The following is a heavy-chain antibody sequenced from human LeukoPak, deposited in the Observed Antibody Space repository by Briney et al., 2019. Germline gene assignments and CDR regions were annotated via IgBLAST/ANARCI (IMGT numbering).Heavy chain of an antibody. Sequence: SETLSLTCTVSGGSISSYYWSGIRQPPGKGLEWIGYIYYSGSTNYNPSLKSRVTISVDTSKNQFSLKLSSVTAADTAVYYCARGDYYDSSPANWGQGTLVTVSS. CDR1: GGSISSYY. CDR2: IYYSGST. J-gene: IGHJ4*02. D-gene: IGHD3-22*01. CDR3: ARGDYYDSSPAN. V-gene: IGHV4-59*01.